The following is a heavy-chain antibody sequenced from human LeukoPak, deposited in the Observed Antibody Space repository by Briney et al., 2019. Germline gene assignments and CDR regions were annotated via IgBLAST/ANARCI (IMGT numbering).Heavy chain of an antibody. J-gene: IGHJ5*02. Sequence: SETLSLTCTVSGGSISSCYYWAWIRQPPGKGLGWIGSFYYSGSTYFTSLKSRVTISIDTSKNQFSLKLDSVTVTDTAVYYCAAVTSQSNWFDPWGQGILVTVSS. CDR1: GGSISSCYY. D-gene: IGHD4-17*01. CDR3: AAVTSQSNWFDP. V-gene: IGHV4-39*01. CDR2: FYYSGST.